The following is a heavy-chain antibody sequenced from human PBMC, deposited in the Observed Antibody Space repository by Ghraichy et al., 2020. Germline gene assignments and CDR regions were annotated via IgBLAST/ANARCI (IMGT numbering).Heavy chain of an antibody. Sequence: SETLSLTCILSGDSISSYYWSWIRQPPGKGLEYIAYIHFSGDTNYNPSLKSRATISVDTSKDQFSLKLSSVTAADTAVYYCARLAPPSFCGGNCPTYHYFDYWGQGTLVTVS. CDR3: ARLAPPSFCGGNCPTYHYFDY. CDR1: GDSISSYY. CDR2: IHFSGDT. V-gene: IGHV4-59*01. D-gene: IGHD2-21*02. J-gene: IGHJ4*02.